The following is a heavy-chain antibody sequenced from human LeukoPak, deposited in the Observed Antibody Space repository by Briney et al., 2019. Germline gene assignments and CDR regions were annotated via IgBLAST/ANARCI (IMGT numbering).Heavy chain of an antibody. J-gene: IGHJ3*02. CDR2: IYYSGST. CDR3: ARLCSYGPGGAFDI. Sequence: SETLSLTCTVSGGSISSYYWSWIRQPPGKGLEWIGYIYYSGSTNYNPSLKSRVTISVDTSKNQFSLKLSSVTAADTAVYYGARLCSYGPGGAFDIWGQGTMVTVSS. D-gene: IGHD5-18*01. CDR1: GGSISSYY. V-gene: IGHV4-59*01.